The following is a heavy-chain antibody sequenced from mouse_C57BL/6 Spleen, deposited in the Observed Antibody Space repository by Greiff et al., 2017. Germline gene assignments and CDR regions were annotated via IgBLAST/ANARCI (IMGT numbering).Heavy chain of an antibody. V-gene: IGHV3-6*01. CDR2: ISYDGSN. CDR1: GYSITSGYY. D-gene: IGHD2-5*01. Sequence: EVQLVESGPGLVKPSQSLSLTCSVTGYSITSGYYWNWIRQFPGNKLEWMGYISYDGSNNYNPSLKNRISITRDTSKNQFFLKLNSVTTEDTATYYCARRSNFYWYFDVWGTGTTVTVSS. CDR3: ARRSNFYWYFDV. J-gene: IGHJ1*03.